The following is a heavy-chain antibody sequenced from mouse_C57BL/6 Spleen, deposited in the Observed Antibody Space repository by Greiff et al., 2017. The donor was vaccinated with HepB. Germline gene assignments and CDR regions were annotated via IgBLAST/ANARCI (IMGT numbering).Heavy chain of an antibody. CDR2: ISDGGSYT. V-gene: IGHV5-4*03. CDR1: GFTFSSYA. Sequence: DVMLVESGGGLVKPGGSLKLSCAASGFTFSSYAMSWVRQTPEKRLEWVATISDGGSYTYYPDNVKGRFTISRDNAKNNLYLQMSHLKSEDTAMYYCARVCRSSSYDYFDYWGQGTTLTVSS. J-gene: IGHJ2*01. CDR3: ARVCRSSSYDYFDY. D-gene: IGHD1-1*01.